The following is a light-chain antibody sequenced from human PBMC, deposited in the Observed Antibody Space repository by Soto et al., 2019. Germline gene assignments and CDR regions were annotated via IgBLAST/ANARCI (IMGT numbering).Light chain of an antibody. CDR3: MQSIQLPLT. J-gene: IGKJ4*01. V-gene: IGKV2D-29*01. CDR1: QSLLHSDGKTY. CDR2: EVS. Sequence: DTVMTQTPLSLSVTPGQPASISCKSSQSLLHSDGKTYLCWFLQKPGQPPQPLIYEVSKRFSGVPDRFSGSGSGTDFTLKISRVETEDVGLYYCMQSIQLPLTFGGGTKVEI.